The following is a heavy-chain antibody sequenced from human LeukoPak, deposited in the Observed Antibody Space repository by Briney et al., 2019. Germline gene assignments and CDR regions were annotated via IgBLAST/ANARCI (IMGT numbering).Heavy chain of an antibody. Sequence: SETLSLTCTVSGGSISSSSYYWSWIRQPPGTGLEWIGYIYYSGSTNYNPSLKSRVTISVDTSKNQFSLKLSSVTAADTAVYYCARHRRYIVGATTDFDYWGQGTLVTVFS. CDR3: ARHRRYIVGATTDFDY. J-gene: IGHJ4*02. CDR2: IYYSGST. D-gene: IGHD1-26*01. CDR1: GGSISSSSYY. V-gene: IGHV4-61*05.